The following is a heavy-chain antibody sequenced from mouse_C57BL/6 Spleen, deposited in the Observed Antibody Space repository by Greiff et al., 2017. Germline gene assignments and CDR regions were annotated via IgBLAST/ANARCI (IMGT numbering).Heavy chain of an antibody. Sequence: QVQLQQPGAELVRPGSSVKLSCKASGYTFTSYWMDWVKQRPGQGLEWIGNIYPSDSETHYNQKFKDKATFTVDKSYSTAYMQLRSLPSVDSSVYYCARWGANSYYFDYWGQGTTLTVSS. CDR2: IYPSDSET. CDR1: GYTFTSYW. D-gene: IGHD3-1*01. V-gene: IGHV1-61*01. J-gene: IGHJ2*01. CDR3: ARWGANSYYFDY.